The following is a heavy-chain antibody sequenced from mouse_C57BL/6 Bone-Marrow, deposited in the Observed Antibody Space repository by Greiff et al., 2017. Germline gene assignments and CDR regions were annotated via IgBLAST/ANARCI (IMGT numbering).Heavy chain of an antibody. CDR2: IDPSDSYT. CDR3: AREGAYYSNAWFAY. D-gene: IGHD2-5*01. Sequence: VKLQQPGAELVKPGASVKLSCKASGYTFTSYWMQWVKQRPGQGLEWIGEIDPSDSYTNYNQKFKGKATLTVDTSSSTAYMQLSSLTSEDSAVYYCAREGAYYSNAWFAYWGQGTLVTVSA. CDR1: GYTFTSYW. V-gene: IGHV1-50*01. J-gene: IGHJ3*01.